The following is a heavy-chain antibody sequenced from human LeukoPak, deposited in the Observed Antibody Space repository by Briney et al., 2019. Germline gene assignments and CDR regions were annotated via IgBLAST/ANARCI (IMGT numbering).Heavy chain of an antibody. V-gene: IGHV1-18*01. CDR1: GYTFTSYG. CDR2: ISAYNGNT. J-gene: IGHJ4*02. Sequence: ASVKVSCKASGYTFTSYGINWVRQAPGQGLEWMGWISAYNGNTNYAQKLQGRVTMTTDTTANTAYMELRSLGSDDTAVYYCARNVIVGAVFDNWGQGTLVTVSS. CDR3: ARNVIVGAVFDN. D-gene: IGHD1-26*01.